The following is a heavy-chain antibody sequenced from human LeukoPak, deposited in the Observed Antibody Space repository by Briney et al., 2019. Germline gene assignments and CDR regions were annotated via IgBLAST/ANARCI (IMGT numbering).Heavy chain of an antibody. CDR1: GYTFTSYY. CDR2: INPSGGST. D-gene: IGHD3-10*01. V-gene: IGHV1-46*01. CDR3: ARDPVTMVRGVIIRWFDP. Sequence: ASVKVSCKASGYTFTSYYMHWVRQAPGQGLEWMGIINPSGGSTSYAQKFQGRVIMTRDTSTSTVYMELSSLRSEDTAVYYCARDPVTMVRGVIIRWFDPWGQGTLVTVSS. J-gene: IGHJ5*02.